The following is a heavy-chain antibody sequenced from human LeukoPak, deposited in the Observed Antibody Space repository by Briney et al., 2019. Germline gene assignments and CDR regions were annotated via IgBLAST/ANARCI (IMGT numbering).Heavy chain of an antibody. D-gene: IGHD3-10*01. CDR3: ARDYYGSGSSSCGMDV. Sequence: PGGSLRLSCAASGFTFSSYGMHWVRQAPGKGLEWVAVISYDGSNKYYADSVKGRFTISRDNSKNTLYLQMNSLRTEDTAVYYCARDYYGSGSSSCGMDVWGLGTTVTVSS. CDR1: GFTFSSYG. J-gene: IGHJ6*02. V-gene: IGHV3-30*03. CDR2: ISYDGSNK.